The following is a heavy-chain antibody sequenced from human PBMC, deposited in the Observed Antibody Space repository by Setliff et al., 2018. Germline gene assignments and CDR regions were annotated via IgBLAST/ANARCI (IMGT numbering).Heavy chain of an antibody. CDR2: VYYSGTT. D-gene: IGHD2-2*01. CDR1: DFSVSSVYY. J-gene: IGHJ2*01. Sequence: PSETLSLTCAVSDFSVSSVYYWGWIRQSPGRGLEWIVSVYYSGTTYYNPSLESRVTMSIDTSKSHFSLNLYSVTAADTAVYYCARTSTARYFDLWGRGTLVTVSS. V-gene: IGHV4-38-2*01. CDR3: ARTSTARYFDL.